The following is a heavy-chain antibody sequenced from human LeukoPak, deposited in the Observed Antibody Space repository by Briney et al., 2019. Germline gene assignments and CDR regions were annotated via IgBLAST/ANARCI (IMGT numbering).Heavy chain of an antibody. Sequence: SETLSLTCTVSGGSSSTYSWSWIRQPPGKGLEWIGYIYYSGNTNYNPSLKSRVTISVDTSKNQFSLKLSSVTAADTAVYYCARVRLVGYDILTGYYSFDYWGQGTLVTVSS. J-gene: IGHJ4*02. CDR2: IYYSGNT. CDR3: ARVRLVGYDILTGYYSFDY. D-gene: IGHD3-9*01. V-gene: IGHV4-59*01. CDR1: GGSSSTYS.